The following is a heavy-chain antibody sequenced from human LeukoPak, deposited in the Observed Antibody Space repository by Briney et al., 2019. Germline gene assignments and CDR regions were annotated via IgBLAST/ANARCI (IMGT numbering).Heavy chain of an antibody. CDR2: IRSKANSYAT. CDR3: TSYSSGTGGY. Sequence: GFTFSGXXXHWVRXXSGXGXXWVGRIRSKANSYATAYAASVKGNFTISREDVNKQAYLQMNSLKTEDTAVYYCTSYSSGTGGYWGQGTLVTVSS. D-gene: IGHD2-15*01. V-gene: IGHV3-73*01. J-gene: IGHJ4*02. CDR1: GFTFSGXX.